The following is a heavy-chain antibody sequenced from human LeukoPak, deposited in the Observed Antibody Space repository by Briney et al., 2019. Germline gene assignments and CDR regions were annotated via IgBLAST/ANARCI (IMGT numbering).Heavy chain of an antibody. D-gene: IGHD2-15*01. Sequence: GGSLRLSCAASGFTFSSYWMHWVRQAPGKGLVWVSRINSDGSSTSYADSVKGRFTISRDNAKNTLYLQMNSLRAEDTAVYYCAREERVVAATRDYYYYMDVWGKGTTVTVSS. CDR2: INSDGSST. J-gene: IGHJ6*03. CDR3: AREERVVAATRDYYYYMDV. CDR1: GFTFSSYW. V-gene: IGHV3-74*01.